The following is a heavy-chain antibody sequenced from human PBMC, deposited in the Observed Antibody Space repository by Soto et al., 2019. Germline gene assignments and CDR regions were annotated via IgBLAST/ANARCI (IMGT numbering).Heavy chain of an antibody. CDR2: VIPVLGVT. CDR1: GDTFSSYT. V-gene: IGHV1-69*02. CDR3: ARRRYCGADCYSQYYYGMDI. J-gene: IGHJ6*02. Sequence: QVQLVQSGAELKKPGSSVKVSCRSGGDTFSSYTVSCVRQAPGQGLEWMGRVIPVLGVTNYARKFQGRVSITAEKSTSTAYLELRSLTSGDSGVYYCARRRYCGADCYSQYYYGMDIWGQGTTVTVSS. D-gene: IGHD2-21*02.